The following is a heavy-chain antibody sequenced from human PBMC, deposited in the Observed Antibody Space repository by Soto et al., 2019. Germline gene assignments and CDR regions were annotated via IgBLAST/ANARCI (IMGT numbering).Heavy chain of an antibody. J-gene: IGHJ4*02. D-gene: IGHD3-10*01. CDR3: AKDKGVTSLDY. Sequence: QVHLVESGGGVVQPGRSLRLSCVASGLNFRAAGMHWVRQAPGKGLEWVTFISSDGNNKYYADSVKGRFTISRDDSMNSLYLQMNTLRPEDSAVYYCAKDKGVTSLDYWGQGTLVTVSS. CDR2: ISSDGNNK. CDR1: GLNFRAAG. V-gene: IGHV3-30*18.